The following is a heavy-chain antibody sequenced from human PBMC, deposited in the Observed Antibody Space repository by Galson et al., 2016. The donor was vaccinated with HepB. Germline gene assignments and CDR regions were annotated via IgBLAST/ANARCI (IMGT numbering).Heavy chain of an antibody. Sequence: SLRLSCAASGFSFSSYWMHWVRQAPGKGLVWVSRINGDGSSTSYADYVKGRFTISRDNAKNTLYLQMNSLRAEDTAVYFCARRDIPMAKDYWGQGVLVTVSS. CDR1: GFSFSSYW. J-gene: IGHJ4*02. D-gene: IGHD5-18*01. CDR3: ARRDIPMAKDY. V-gene: IGHV3-74*01. CDR2: INGDGSST.